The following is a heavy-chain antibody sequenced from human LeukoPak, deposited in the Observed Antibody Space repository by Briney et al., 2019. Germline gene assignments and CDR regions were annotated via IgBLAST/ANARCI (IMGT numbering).Heavy chain of an antibody. D-gene: IGHD3-10*01. V-gene: IGHV1-8*01. CDR2: MNPNSGNT. CDR1: GYTFTSYD. Sequence: ASVKVSCKASGYTFTSYDINWVRQASGQGLEWMGWMNPNSGNTGYAQKFQGRVTMTRNTSISTAYMELSSLRSEDTAVYYCARGLYFGSGTPIIHYYAMDVWGQGATVTVSS. J-gene: IGHJ6*02. CDR3: ARGLYFGSGTPIIHYYAMDV.